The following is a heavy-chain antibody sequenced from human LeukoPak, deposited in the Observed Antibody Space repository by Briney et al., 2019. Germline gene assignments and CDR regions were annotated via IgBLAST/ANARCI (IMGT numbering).Heavy chain of an antibody. J-gene: IGHJ5*02. CDR3: AKGGYCSSTSCYGRENWFDP. CDR1: GFTFSSYA. CDR2: ISGSGGST. Sequence: GGSLRLSCAASGFTFSSYAMSWVRQAPGKGLEWVSAISGSGGSTYYADSVKGRSTISRDNSKNTLYLQMNSLRAEDTAVYYCAKGGYCSSTSCYGRENWFDPWGQGTLVTVSS. V-gene: IGHV3-23*01. D-gene: IGHD2-2*01.